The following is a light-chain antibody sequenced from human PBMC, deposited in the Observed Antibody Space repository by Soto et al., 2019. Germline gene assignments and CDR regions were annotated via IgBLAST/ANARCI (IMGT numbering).Light chain of an antibody. V-gene: IGLV2-14*01. CDR2: EVS. CDR1: SSDVGGYNY. CDR3: SSDTSSSTYV. Sequence: QSALTQPASVSGSPGQSITVSCTGASSDVGGYNYVSWYQQHPGKAPKLMIYEVSNRPSGVSNRFSGSKSGNTASLTISGLQAEDEAYYYCSSDTSSSTYVFGTGTKVTVL. J-gene: IGLJ1*01.